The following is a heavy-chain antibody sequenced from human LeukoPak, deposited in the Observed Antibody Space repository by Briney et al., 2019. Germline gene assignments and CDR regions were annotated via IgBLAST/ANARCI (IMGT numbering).Heavy chain of an antibody. CDR3: ARAVGTGTTGYGVGV. J-gene: IGHJ6*02. V-gene: IGHV4-4*02. D-gene: IGHD1-7*01. Sequence: TSETLSLTCAVSRGSISSNYGWSWVRQPPGKGLGGMGEIYHSGSTNYNPSLKSRVTISVDKSYNQFSLNLKSVTAADTAVYYCARAVGTGTTGYGVGVWGQGTTVTVSS. CDR2: IYHSGST. CDR1: RGSISSNYG.